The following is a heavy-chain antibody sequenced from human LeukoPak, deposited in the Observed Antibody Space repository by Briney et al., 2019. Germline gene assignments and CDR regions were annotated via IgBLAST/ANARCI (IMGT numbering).Heavy chain of an antibody. D-gene: IGHD5-18*01. V-gene: IGHV3-7*01. J-gene: IGHJ4*02. Sequence: PGGSLRLSCAASGFTFSSYWMSWVRQAPGKGLEWVANIKQDGSEKYYVDSVKGRFTISRDNAKNSLYLQMNSLRAEDTAVYYCARAGAGEHQWIQLWSLDYWGQGTLVTVSS. CDR2: IKQDGSEK. CDR3: ARAGAGEHQWIQLWSLDY. CDR1: GFTFSSYW.